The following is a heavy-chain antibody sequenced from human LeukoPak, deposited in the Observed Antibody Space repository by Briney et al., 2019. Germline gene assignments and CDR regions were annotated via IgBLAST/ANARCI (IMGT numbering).Heavy chain of an antibody. Sequence: SETLSLTCAVYGVSFSGYYWSWIRQPPGKGLEWIGEINHSGSTNYNPSLKSRVTISVDTSKNQFSLKLSSVTAADTAVYFCARVTFGGYYFDYWGQGTLVTVSS. CDR1: GVSFSGYY. CDR3: ARVTFGGYYFDY. D-gene: IGHD3-10*01. V-gene: IGHV4-34*01. CDR2: INHSGST. J-gene: IGHJ4*02.